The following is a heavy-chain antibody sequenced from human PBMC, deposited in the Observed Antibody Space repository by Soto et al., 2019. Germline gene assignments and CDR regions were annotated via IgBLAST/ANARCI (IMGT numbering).Heavy chain of an antibody. CDR3: XXVPDY. J-gene: IGHJ4*02. CDR1: GGSXXXXXXX. Sequence: QLQLQESGSGLVKPSQTLSLTCAVSGGSXXXXXXXXXXIRQPPGKGLEWIGYMYHSGSTYYNPXXXXXXXXXXXXXXXXXXXXXXXXXXXXXXXXXXXXVPDYWGQGILVTVSS. CDR2: MYHSGST. V-gene: IGHV4-30-2*01. D-gene: IGHD2-2*01.